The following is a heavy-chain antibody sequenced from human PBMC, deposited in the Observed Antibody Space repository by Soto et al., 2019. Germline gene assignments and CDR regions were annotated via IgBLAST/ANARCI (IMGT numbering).Heavy chain of an antibody. Sequence: GGSLRLSCAASGFTFSSYAMSWVRQAPGKGLEWVSAISGSGGSTYYADSVKGRFTISRDNSKNTLYLQMNSLRAEDTAVYYCARGNYYGSGSSVGTYYYYSMDVWGKGTTVTVSS. V-gene: IGHV3-23*01. J-gene: IGHJ6*03. CDR1: GFTFSSYA. CDR2: ISGSGGST. D-gene: IGHD3-10*01. CDR3: ARGNYYGSGSSVGTYYYYSMDV.